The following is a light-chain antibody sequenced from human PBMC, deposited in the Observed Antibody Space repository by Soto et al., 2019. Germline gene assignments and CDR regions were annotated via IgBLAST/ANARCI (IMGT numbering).Light chain of an antibody. Sequence: QSALTQPRSVSGSPGQSVTISCTGTSSDVGGYNYVSWYQQHPGKAPKLMIYDVSKRPSGVPDRFSGSKSGNTASLTISVLQAEYEADYYCCSYAGSYTFPYVFGTGTKVTVL. V-gene: IGLV2-11*01. CDR1: SSDVGGYNY. CDR3: CSYAGSYTFPYV. CDR2: DVS. J-gene: IGLJ1*01.